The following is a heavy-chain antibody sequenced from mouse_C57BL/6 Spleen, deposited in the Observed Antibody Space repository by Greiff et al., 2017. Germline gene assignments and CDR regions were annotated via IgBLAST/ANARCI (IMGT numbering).Heavy chain of an antibody. V-gene: IGHV5-17*01. CDR3: ARTSSRYAMDY. J-gene: IGHJ4*01. Sequence: EVKVVESGGGLVKPGGSLKLSCAASGFTFSDYGMHWVRQAPEKGLEWVAYISSGSSTIYYADTVKGRFTISRDNAKNTLFLQMTSLRSEDTAMYYCARTSSRYAMDYWGQGTSVTVSS. CDR1: GFTFSDYG. CDR2: ISSGSSTI.